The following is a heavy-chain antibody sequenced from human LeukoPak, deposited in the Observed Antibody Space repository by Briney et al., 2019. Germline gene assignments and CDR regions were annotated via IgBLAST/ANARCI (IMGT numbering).Heavy chain of an antibody. CDR2: IIPILGIA. V-gene: IGHV1-69*10. Sequence: GASVKVSCKASGGTFISYAISWVRQAPGQGLEWMGGIIPILGIANYAQKLQGRVTITADKSTSTAYMELSSLRSEDTAVYYCARGVAGLHYWGQGTLVTVSS. CDR1: GGTFISYA. J-gene: IGHJ4*02. D-gene: IGHD6-19*01. CDR3: ARGVAGLHY.